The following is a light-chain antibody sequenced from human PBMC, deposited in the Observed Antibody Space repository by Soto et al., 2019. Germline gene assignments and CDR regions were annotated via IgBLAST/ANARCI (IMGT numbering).Light chain of an antibody. J-gene: IGKJ5*01. CDR3: QQSYSIPGT. V-gene: IGKV1-39*01. CDR1: QSISSY. CDR2: AAS. Sequence: DIQMTQSPSSLSASVGDRVTITCRASQSISSYLNWYQQKPGKAPKLLIYAASSLRSGVPSRFSGSGSGTDFTLTISSLQPEDFATYYCQQSYSIPGTFGQGTRLEIK.